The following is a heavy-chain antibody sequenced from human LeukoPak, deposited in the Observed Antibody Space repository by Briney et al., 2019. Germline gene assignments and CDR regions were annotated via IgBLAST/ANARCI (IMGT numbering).Heavy chain of an antibody. CDR1: GITLSNYS. J-gene: IGHJ4*02. V-gene: IGHV3-23*01. D-gene: IGHD3-22*01. CDR3: AKRGVVIRVILVGFHKEAYYFDS. CDR2: ISDSGGRT. Sequence: GGPRRLSCAASGITLSNYSRSGVRDAPGRVVEWVAGISDSGGRTNSADSVKGRFTISRDNPKSTLYLQMNSLRAEDTAVYFWAKRGVVIRVILVGFHKEAYYFDSWGQGAMVTASS.